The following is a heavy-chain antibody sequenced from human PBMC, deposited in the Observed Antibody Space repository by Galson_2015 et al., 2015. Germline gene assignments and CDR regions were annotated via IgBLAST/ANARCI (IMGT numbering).Heavy chain of an antibody. Sequence: PALVKPTQTLTLTCTVSGFSLSNARMGVSWIRRPPGKALEWLAHIFSNDEKSYSTSLKSRLTISKDTSKSQVVLTMTNMDPVDTATYYCARTPPPGYCSGGSCSYFDYWGQGTLVTVSS. CDR3: ARTPPPGYCSGGSCSYFDY. CDR2: IFSNDEK. V-gene: IGHV2-26*01. CDR1: GFSLSNARMG. J-gene: IGHJ4*02. D-gene: IGHD2-15*01.